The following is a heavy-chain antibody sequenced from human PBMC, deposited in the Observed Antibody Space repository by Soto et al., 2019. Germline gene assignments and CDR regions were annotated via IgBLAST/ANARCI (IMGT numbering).Heavy chain of an antibody. CDR3: ARGAYCGGDCYSLFDY. CDR2: INAGNGNT. Sequence: WASGKVSCKASGYTFTSYAMHWVRQAPGQRLEWMGWINAGNGNTKYSQKFQGRVTITRDTSASTAYMELSSLRSEDTAVYYCARGAYCGGDCYSLFDYWGQGTLVTVSS. CDR1: GYTFTSYA. D-gene: IGHD2-21*02. V-gene: IGHV1-3*01. J-gene: IGHJ4*02.